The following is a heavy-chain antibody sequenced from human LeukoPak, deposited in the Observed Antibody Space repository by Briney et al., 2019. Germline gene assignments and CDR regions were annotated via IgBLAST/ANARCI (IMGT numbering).Heavy chain of an antibody. D-gene: IGHD3-10*01. Sequence: PGGSLRLSCAASGFTFSSYAMSWVRQAPGKGLEWVSAISGSGGSTYYADSVKGRFTISRDNSKSTLYLQMNSLRAEDTAVYYCANSNGYGSIYFDYWGQGTLVTVSS. J-gene: IGHJ4*02. V-gene: IGHV3-23*01. CDR3: ANSNGYGSIYFDY. CDR1: GFTFSSYA. CDR2: ISGSGGST.